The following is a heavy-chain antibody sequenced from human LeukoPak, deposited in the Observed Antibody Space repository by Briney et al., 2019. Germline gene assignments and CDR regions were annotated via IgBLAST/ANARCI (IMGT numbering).Heavy chain of an antibody. J-gene: IGHJ4*02. CDR3: ARITTGTTTFDY. V-gene: IGHV4-38-2*02. D-gene: IGHD1-1*01. CDR1: GYSISSGYY. CDR2: IYHSGST. Sequence: PSETLSLTCTVSGYSISSGYYWGWIRQPPGKGLEWIGSIYHSGSTYYNPSLKSRVTISVDTSRNQFSLKLSSVTAADTAVYYCARITTGTTTFDYWGQGNLVTVSS.